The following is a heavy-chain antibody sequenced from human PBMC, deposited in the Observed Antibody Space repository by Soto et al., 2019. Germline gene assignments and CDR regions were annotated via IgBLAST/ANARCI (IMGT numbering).Heavy chain of an antibody. J-gene: IGHJ5*02. V-gene: IGHV4-31*03. Sequence: TLSLTCTVSGGSISSGGYYWSWILQHPGKGLEWIGYIYYSGSTYYNPSLKSRVTISVDTSKNQFSLKLSSVTAADTAVYYCARDRPGRNWFDPWGQGTLVTVSS. CDR2: IYYSGST. CDR1: GGSISSGGYY. CDR3: ARDRPGRNWFDP. D-gene: IGHD1-26*01.